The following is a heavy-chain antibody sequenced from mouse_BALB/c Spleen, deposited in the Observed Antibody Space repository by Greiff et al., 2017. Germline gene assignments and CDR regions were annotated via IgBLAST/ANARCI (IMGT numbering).Heavy chain of an antibody. CDR3: AYDSPFAY. CDR2: ISYDGSN. CDR1: GYSITSGYY. D-gene: IGHD2-4*01. J-gene: IGHJ3*01. V-gene: IGHV3-6*02. Sequence: ESGPGLVKPSQSLSLTCSVTGYSITSGYYWNWIRQFPGNKLEWMGYISYDGSNNYNPSLKNRISITPDTSKNQFFLKLNSVTTEDTATYYCAYDSPFAYWGQGTLVTVSA.